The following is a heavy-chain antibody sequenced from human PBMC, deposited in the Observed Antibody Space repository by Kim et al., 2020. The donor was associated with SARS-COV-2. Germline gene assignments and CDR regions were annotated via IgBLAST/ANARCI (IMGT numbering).Heavy chain of an antibody. Sequence: VKGRFTISRDNSKTTLYLQMGSLRAEDTAVYYCHMTTVTTGGYYYSGMDVWGQGTTVTVSS. CDR3: HMTTVTTGGYYYSGMDV. D-gene: IGHD4-17*01. V-gene: IGHV3-64D*06. J-gene: IGHJ6*02.